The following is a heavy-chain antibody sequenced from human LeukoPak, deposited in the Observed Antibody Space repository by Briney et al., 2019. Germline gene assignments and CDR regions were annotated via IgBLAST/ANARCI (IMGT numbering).Heavy chain of an antibody. CDR1: GASISSYY. V-gene: IGHV4-4*07. J-gene: IGHJ4*02. D-gene: IGHD6-13*01. CDR3: ARGAAAAALDY. CDR2: IYTSGST. Sequence: SETLALTCSVSGASISSYYWSWIRQPAGKGLEWIGRIYTSGSTNYNPSLKSRVTISVDTSKNQFSLKLSSVTAADTAVYYCARGAAAAALDYWGQGTLVTVSS.